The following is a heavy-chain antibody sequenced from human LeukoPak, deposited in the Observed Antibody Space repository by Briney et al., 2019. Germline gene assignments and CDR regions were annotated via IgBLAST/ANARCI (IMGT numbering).Heavy chain of an antibody. Sequence: GGSLRLSCAASGFTLSSYGMHWVRQAPGKGLEWVAVIWYDGSNKYYADSVKGRFTISRDNSKNTLYLQMNSLRAEDTAVYYCARLDSSGYLDDYWGQGTLVTVSS. CDR3: ARLDSSGYLDDY. CDR1: GFTLSSYG. J-gene: IGHJ4*02. V-gene: IGHV3-33*01. CDR2: IWYDGSNK. D-gene: IGHD3-22*01.